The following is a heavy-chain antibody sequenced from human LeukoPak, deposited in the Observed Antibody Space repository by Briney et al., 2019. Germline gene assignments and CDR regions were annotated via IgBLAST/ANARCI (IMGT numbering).Heavy chain of an antibody. CDR1: GFTFNTYA. J-gene: IGHJ6*02. V-gene: IGHV3-33*08. CDR3: VRDPSCSGGGCYYYYGMDV. D-gene: IGHD2-15*01. Sequence: GGSLRLSCVASGFTFNTYAIHWVRQAPGKGLEWVAVIWYDGSNKYYADSVRGRFTISRDNSKNTLYLQMNSLRADDTAIYYCVRDPSCSGGGCYYYYGMDVWGQGITVTVSS. CDR2: IWYDGSNK.